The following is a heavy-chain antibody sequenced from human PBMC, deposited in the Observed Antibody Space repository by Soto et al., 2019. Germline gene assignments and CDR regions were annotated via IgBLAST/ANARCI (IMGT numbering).Heavy chain of an antibody. D-gene: IGHD3-22*01. CDR2: IIPIFGTA. V-gene: IGHV1-69*13. J-gene: IGHJ4*02. CDR1: GGTFSSYA. Sequence: ASVKVSCKASGGTFSSYAISWVRQAPGQGLEWMGGIIPIFGTANYAQKFQGRVTITADESTSTAYMELSSLRSEDTAVYYCAAGYYDRSGYSHFDYWGQGTLVTVSS. CDR3: AAGYYDRSGYSHFDY.